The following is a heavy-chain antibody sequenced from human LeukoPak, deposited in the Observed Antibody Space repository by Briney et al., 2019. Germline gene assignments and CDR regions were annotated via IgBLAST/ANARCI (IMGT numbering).Heavy chain of an antibody. CDR1: GFTLNKYW. CDR2: ITGDGSDI. D-gene: IGHD4-17*01. Sequence: PGGSLRLSCEASGFTLNKYWMHWVRQAPGKGLGSVSRITGDGSDIAYADSVKGRFTVSRDDAKNTLFLQMNSLRVEDTAIYYCARDAYTTTSNWLDPWGQGTLVTVSS. J-gene: IGHJ5*02. V-gene: IGHV3-74*01. CDR3: ARDAYTTTSNWLDP.